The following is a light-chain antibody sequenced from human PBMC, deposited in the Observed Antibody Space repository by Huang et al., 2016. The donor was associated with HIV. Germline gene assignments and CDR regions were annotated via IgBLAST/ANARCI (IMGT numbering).Light chain of an antibody. V-gene: IGKV3-15*01. J-gene: IGKJ2*01. CDR1: QGVGNN. CDR2: GAS. Sequence: EIVMTQSTATLYVSPGERATLSCRASQGVGNNLARYQQKLGQAPSLLIYGASARSTGLPAMFSGSGSGTEFTLTISSLQSEDFAVYYCQQYNTWPYTFGQGT. CDR3: QQYNTWPYT.